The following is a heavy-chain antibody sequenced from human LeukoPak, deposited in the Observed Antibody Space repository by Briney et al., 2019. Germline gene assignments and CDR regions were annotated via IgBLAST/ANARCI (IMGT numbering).Heavy chain of an antibody. Sequence: ASVTVSCKASGYTFTSYGISWVRQAPGQGLEWMGWISAYNGNTNYAQKLQGRVTMTTDTSTSTAYMELRSLGSDDTAVYYCARDLSLVVAGTGDYWGQGTLVTVSS. J-gene: IGHJ4*02. CDR2: ISAYNGNT. CDR1: GYTFTSYG. V-gene: IGHV1-18*01. CDR3: ARDLSLVVAGTGDY. D-gene: IGHD6-19*01.